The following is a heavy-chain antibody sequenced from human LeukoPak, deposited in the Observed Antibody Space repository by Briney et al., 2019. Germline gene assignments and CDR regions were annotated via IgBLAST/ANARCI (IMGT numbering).Heavy chain of an antibody. CDR3: TRGLLRGNAFDI. V-gene: IGHV3-49*04. J-gene: IGHJ3*02. CDR1: GFTFRDYA. D-gene: IGHD1-26*01. Sequence: GGSLRLSCATSGFTFRDYAMSWVRQAPGKGLEWVGFVRRKAYGEKTEYAASVKGRFTISRDDSKSIAYLQMNSLKTEDTAVYFCTRGLLRGNAFDIWGQGTMVTVSS. CDR2: VRRKAYGEKT.